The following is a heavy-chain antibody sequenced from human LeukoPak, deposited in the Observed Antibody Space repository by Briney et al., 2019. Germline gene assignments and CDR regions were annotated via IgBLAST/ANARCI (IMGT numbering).Heavy chain of an antibody. V-gene: IGHV4-38-2*02. D-gene: IGHD4-17*01. CDR1: GYSISSGYY. CDR2: IYHSGST. Sequence: PSETLSLTCTVSGYSISSGYYWGWIRQPPGKGLEWIGSIYHSGSTYYNPSLKSRVTISVDTSKNQFSLKLSSVTAADTAVYYCARVVGAAYYFDYWGQGTLVTVSS. J-gene: IGHJ4*02. CDR3: ARVVGAAYYFDY.